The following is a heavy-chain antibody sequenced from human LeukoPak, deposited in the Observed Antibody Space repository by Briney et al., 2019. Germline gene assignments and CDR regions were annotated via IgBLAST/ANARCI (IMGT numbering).Heavy chain of an antibody. V-gene: IGHV4-34*01. CDR1: GGSFSGYY. Sequence: SETLSLTCAVYGGSFSGYYWSWIRQPPGKGLEWIGEIKHSGSTNYNPSLKSRVTIPVDTSKNPFSLKLSSVTAADTAVYYCARARSDYYGSGSYPRIDYWGQGTLVTVSS. J-gene: IGHJ4*02. D-gene: IGHD3-10*01. CDR3: ARARSDYYGSGSYPRIDY. CDR2: IKHSGST.